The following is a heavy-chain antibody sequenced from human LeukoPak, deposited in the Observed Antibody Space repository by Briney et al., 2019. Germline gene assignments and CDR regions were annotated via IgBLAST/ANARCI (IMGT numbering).Heavy chain of an antibody. CDR3: TTGAPRAYSGSYSNC. CDR1: GFTFSNAW. CDR2: IKSKTDGETT. V-gene: IGHV3-15*01. J-gene: IGHJ4*02. D-gene: IGHD1-26*01. Sequence: PGGALRLSCAASGFTFSNAWMSWVRQAPGKGLEWVGRIKSKTDGETTDYAAPVQGRFNISRDDSQTTLYLQMNSLKTEDTAVYYCTTGAPRAYSGSYSNCWGQGTLVTVSS.